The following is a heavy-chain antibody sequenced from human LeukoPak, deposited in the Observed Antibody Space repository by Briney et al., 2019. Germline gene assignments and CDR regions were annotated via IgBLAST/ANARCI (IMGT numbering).Heavy chain of an antibody. D-gene: IGHD6-19*01. Sequence: PSKTLSLTCTVSGGSISSYYWSWIRQPPGKGLEWIGYIYYSGSTNYNPSLKSRVTISVDTSKNQFSLKLYSVTAADTAVYYCARVNQAVADHFDYWGQGTLVTVSS. CDR2: IYYSGST. CDR3: ARVNQAVADHFDY. V-gene: IGHV4-59*01. CDR1: GGSISSYY. J-gene: IGHJ4*02.